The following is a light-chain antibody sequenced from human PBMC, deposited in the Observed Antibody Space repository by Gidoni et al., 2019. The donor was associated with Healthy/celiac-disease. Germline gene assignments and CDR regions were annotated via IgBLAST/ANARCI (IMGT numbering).Light chain of an antibody. CDR2: DAS. V-gene: IGKV1-5*01. Sequence: DIQMTQSPSTLSASVGDRVTITCRASQSISSWLAWYKQKPGKAPKLLIYDASSLESGVPSRFSGSGSGTEFTLTISSLQPDDFATYYCQQYNSYSYTFXXXTKLEIK. CDR1: QSISSW. J-gene: IGKJ2*01. CDR3: QQYNSYSYT.